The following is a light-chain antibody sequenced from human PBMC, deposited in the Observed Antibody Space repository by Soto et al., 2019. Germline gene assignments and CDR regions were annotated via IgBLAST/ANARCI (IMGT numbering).Light chain of an antibody. CDR2: GAS. CDR3: QQYDNWPPRWT. CDR1: QSVGTN. Sequence: IVMTQSPATLSLSPGERVTLSCRAGQSVGTNLAWYQQKPGQAPMLLILGASTRASGIPAKFSGSVSGTEFTLSIGSLQSQDFAIYYCQQYDNWPPRWTFGQGTKVDIK. J-gene: IGKJ2*01. V-gene: IGKV3-15*01.